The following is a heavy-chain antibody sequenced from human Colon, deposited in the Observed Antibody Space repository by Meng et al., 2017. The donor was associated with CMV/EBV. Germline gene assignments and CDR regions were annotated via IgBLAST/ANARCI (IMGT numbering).Heavy chain of an antibody. CDR2: ISPGDSET. Sequence: GYSFTNYWIGWVRQMPWKGLECVGIISPGDSETTYSPSFEGQVTISADKSIDTAYLQWSSLKASDTAMYYCARHFDGAGYLEWYFDYWGQGTLVTVSS. CDR1: GYSFTNYW. J-gene: IGHJ4*02. V-gene: IGHV5-51*01. CDR3: ARHFDGAGYLEWYFDY. D-gene: IGHD3-3*01.